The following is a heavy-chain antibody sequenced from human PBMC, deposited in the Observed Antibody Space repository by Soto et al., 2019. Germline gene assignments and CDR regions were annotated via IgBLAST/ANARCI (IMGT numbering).Heavy chain of an antibody. V-gene: IGHV1-2*02. CDR3: ARTQTNDY. CDR2: INTNSGGT. J-gene: IGHJ4*02. CDR1: GYTFTGYY. Sequence: ASVKVSCKASGYTFTGYYIHWVRQAPGQGLEWMGWINTNSGGTNYAQKFQGRVTMTRDTSISTAYMELSRLTSDDTAVYYCARTQTNDYWGQGTRVTVSS.